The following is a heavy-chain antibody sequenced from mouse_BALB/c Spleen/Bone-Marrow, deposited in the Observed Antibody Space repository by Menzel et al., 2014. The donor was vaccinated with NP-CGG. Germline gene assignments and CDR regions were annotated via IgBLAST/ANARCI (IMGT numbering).Heavy chain of an antibody. V-gene: IGHV1-4*01. D-gene: IGHD2-3*01. Sequence: VQLQQSGADLARPGASVRMSCKASGYSFTSFTMHWLKQRPGQGLEWIAYIVPSSAYSNYNQKFKDKATLTADRSSNTAYMQLSRLTSEDSAVYYCAREGGYDVCSGHFDFWGPGTTLTVSS. J-gene: IGHJ2*01. CDR3: AREGGYDVCSGHFDF. CDR1: GYSFTSFT. CDR2: IVPSSAYS.